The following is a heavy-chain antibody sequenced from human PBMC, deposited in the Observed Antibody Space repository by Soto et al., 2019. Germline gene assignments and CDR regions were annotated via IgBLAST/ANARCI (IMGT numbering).Heavy chain of an antibody. CDR1: GGSFSGYY. D-gene: IGHD2-15*01. J-gene: IGHJ5*02. Sequence: SETLSLTCAVYGGSFSGYYWSWIRQPPGKGREWIGEINHSGSTNYNPSLKSRVTISVDTSKNQFSLKLSSVTAADTAVYYCARGFFAVRGYCSGGSCYGPNWFDPWGQGTLVTVSS. V-gene: IGHV4-34*01. CDR3: ARGFFAVRGYCSGGSCYGPNWFDP. CDR2: INHSGST.